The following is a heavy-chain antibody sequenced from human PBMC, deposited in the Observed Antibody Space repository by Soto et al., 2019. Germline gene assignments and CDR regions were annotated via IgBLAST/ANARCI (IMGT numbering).Heavy chain of an antibody. CDR2: INPNSGGT. CDR3: ARALAPSGFDY. D-gene: IGHD3-10*01. V-gene: IGHV1-2*04. J-gene: IGHJ4*02. Sequence: SVQVSIQASGYTFTGYYMHWVRQAPGQGLEWMGWINPNSGGTNYAQKFQGWVTMTRDTSISTAYMELSRLRSDDTAVYYCARALAPSGFDYWGQGTLVTVSS. CDR1: GYTFTGYY.